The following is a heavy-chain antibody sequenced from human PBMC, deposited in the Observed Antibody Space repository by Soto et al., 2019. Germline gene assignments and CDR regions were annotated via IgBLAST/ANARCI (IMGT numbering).Heavy chain of an antibody. CDR3: VRGAYSSSWLGSYYYYYGMDV. J-gene: IGHJ6*02. D-gene: IGHD6-13*01. V-gene: IGHV1-2*04. CDR2: INPNSGGT. CDR1: GYTFTGYY. Sequence: ASVKVSCKASGYTFTGYYMHWVRQAPGQGLEWMGWINPNSGGTNYAQKFQGWVTMTRDTSISTAYMELSRLRSDDTAVYYCVRGAYSSSWLGSYYYYYGMDVWGQGTTVTVSS.